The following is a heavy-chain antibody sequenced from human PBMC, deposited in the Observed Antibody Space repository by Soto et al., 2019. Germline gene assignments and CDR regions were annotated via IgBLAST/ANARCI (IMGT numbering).Heavy chain of an antibody. CDR1: GFTFSSYG. CDR3: AKSYYSCSGSFAFDI. D-gene: IGHD3-10*01. CDR2: IWYDGSNK. J-gene: IGHJ3*02. Sequence: QVQLVESGGGVVQPGRSLRLSCAASGFTFSSYGMHWVRQAPGKGLEWVAVIWYDGSNKYYADSVKGRFTISRDNSKNTLYLQMNSLSAEDTAVYYCAKSYYSCSGSFAFDIWGQGTMVTVSS. V-gene: IGHV3-33*06.